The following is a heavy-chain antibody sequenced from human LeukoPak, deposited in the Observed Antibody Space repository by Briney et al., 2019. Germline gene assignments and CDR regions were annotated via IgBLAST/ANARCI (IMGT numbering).Heavy chain of an antibody. CDR2: ISSSSSTI. V-gene: IGHV3-48*02. D-gene: IGHD4-17*01. CDR3: ARGLQGTVTYYYYYGMDV. Sequence: PGGSLRLSCAASGFTFSSYSMNWVRQAPGKGLEWVSYISSSSSTIYYADSVKGRFTISRDNAKNSLYLQMNSLRDEDTAVYYCARGLQGTVTYYYYYGMDVWGQGTTVTVSS. J-gene: IGHJ6*02. CDR1: GFTFSSYS.